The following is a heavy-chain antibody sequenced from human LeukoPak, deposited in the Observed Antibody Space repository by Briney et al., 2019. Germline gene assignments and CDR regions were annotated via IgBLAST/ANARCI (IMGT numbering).Heavy chain of an antibody. CDR3: AKDARRYSGWYFFDH. CDR1: GFTFRNLA. V-gene: IGHV3-23*01. D-gene: IGHD6-19*01. J-gene: IGHJ4*02. CDR2: ISDTGGTT. Sequence: GGSLRLSCVASGFTFRNLAMGWVRQAPGQGLEWVSVISDTGGTTYYADSVKGRFTISRDNSRNTLYLQMNSLRVDDTAVYFCAKDARRYSGWYFFDHWGQGTLVTVST.